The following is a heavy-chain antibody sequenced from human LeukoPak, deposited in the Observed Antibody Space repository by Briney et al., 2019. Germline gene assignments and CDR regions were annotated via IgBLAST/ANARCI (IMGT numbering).Heavy chain of an antibody. CDR3: ARKAYALDV. CDR1: GFTFSNVW. CDR2: IKQDGSER. V-gene: IGHV3-7*03. J-gene: IGHJ6*04. D-gene: IGHD2-8*01. Sequence: GGSLRLSCEASGFTFSNVWMNWVRQAPGKGLEWVANIKQDGSERYYVDSVKGRFTISRDNAKNSLYLQMNSLRAEDTAVYYCARKAYALDVWGKGTTVTVSS.